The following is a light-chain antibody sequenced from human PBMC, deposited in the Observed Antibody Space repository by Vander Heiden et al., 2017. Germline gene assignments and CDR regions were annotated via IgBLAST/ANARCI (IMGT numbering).Light chain of an antibody. J-gene: IGKJ3*01. CDR3: QHRSDWPLFT. Sequence: EIVLTQSPATLSLSPGERATLSCRASQSINKFLAWYQHKPGQAPRLLIYDVSTRPTGIPARFSVSASGTDFTLTISTLEPEDFAVYYCQHRSDWPLFTFGPGTKVDIK. CDR1: QSINKF. CDR2: DVS. V-gene: IGKV3-11*01.